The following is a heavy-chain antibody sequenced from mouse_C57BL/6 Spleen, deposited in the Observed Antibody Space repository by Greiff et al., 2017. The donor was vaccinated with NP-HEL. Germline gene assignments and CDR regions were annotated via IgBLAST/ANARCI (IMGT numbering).Heavy chain of an antibody. CDR1: GYTFTDYE. Sequence: QVQLKESGAELVRPGASVTLSCKASGYTFTDYEMHWVKQTPVHGLEWIGAIDPETGGTAYNQKFKGKAILTADKSSSTAYMERRSLTSEDSAVYYCTRVDYWGQGTTLTVSS. J-gene: IGHJ2*01. CDR3: TRVDY. CDR2: IDPETGGT. V-gene: IGHV1-15*01.